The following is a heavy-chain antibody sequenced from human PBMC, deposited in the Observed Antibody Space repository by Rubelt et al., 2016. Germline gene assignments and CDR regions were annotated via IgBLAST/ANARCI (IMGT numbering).Heavy chain of an antibody. D-gene: IGHD2-2*01. Sequence: QVQLVQSGAEVKKPGASVKVSCKASGYTFTSYYMHWVRQAPGQGLEWMGIINPSGGSTSYAQKFQGRVTMTRDTATSTVYMELSSRRSEDTAVYYCARDVIVVVPAAPDAFDIWGQGTMVTVSS. J-gene: IGHJ3*02. CDR2: INPSGGST. CDR1: GYTFTSYY. V-gene: IGHV1-46*01. CDR3: ARDVIVVVPAAPDAFDI.